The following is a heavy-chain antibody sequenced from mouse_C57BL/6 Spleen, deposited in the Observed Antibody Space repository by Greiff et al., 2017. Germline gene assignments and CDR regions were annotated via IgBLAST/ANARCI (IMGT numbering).Heavy chain of an antibody. V-gene: IGHV1-55*01. Sequence: VQLQQPGAELVKPGASVKMSCKASGYTFTSYWITWVKQRPGQGLEWIGDIYPGSGSTNYNEKFKSKATLTVDTSSSTAYMQLSSLTSENSAVYYCARGDGSSSDAMDYWGQGTSVTVSS. J-gene: IGHJ4*01. D-gene: IGHD1-1*01. CDR1: GYTFTSYW. CDR3: ARGDGSSSDAMDY. CDR2: IYPGSGST.